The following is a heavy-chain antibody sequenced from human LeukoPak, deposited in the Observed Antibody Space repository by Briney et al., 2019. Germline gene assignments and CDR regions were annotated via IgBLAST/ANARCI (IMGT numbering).Heavy chain of an antibody. J-gene: IGHJ6*03. CDR3: ARERYGNYYYYMDV. D-gene: IGHD3-10*01. CDR2: IYTSGST. V-gene: IGHV4-4*07. Sequence: PSETLSLTCTVSGGSISSYYWSWIRQPAGKGLEWIGRIYTSGSTNYNPPLKSRVTISVDKSKNQFSLKLSSVTAADTAVYYCARERYGNYYYYMDVWGKGTTVTVSS. CDR1: GGSISSYY.